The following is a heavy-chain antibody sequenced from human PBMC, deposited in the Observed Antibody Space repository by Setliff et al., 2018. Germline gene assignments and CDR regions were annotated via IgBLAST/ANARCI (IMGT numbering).Heavy chain of an antibody. CDR3: ARDLRDVVVVPSTTGYYHGMDV. CDR2: VNPNDGST. J-gene: IGHJ6*02. V-gene: IGHV1-46*01. Sequence: ASVKVSCKTSGYSFTRHYLHWVRQAPGQGLERMGMVNPNDGSTRYAQKFQGRVTMTRDTSTSSVYMELSSLRSEDTAVYYCARDLRDVVVVPSTTGYYHGMDVWGQGTTVTAP. D-gene: IGHD2-15*01. CDR1: GYSFTRHY.